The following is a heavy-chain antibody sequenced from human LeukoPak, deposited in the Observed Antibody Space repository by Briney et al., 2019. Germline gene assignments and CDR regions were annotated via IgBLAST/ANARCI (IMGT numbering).Heavy chain of an antibody. V-gene: IGHV4-59*08. J-gene: IGHJ2*01. Sequence: SETLSLTCTVSGGSISSYYWSWIRQPPGKGLEWIGYIYYSGSTNYNPSLKSRVTISVDTSKNQFSLKLSSVTAADTAVYYCARSFKWLRFTSNWYFDLWGRGTLVTVSS. CDR2: IYYSGST. D-gene: IGHD5-12*01. CDR3: ARSFKWLRFTSNWYFDL. CDR1: GGSISSYY.